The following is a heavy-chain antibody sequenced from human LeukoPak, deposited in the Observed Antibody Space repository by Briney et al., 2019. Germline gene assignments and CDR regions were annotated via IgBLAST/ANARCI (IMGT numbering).Heavy chain of an antibody. D-gene: IGHD3-9*01. J-gene: IGHJ4*02. CDR1: GYTFTSYY. CDR2: INPSGGST. V-gene: IGHV1-46*01. Sequence: ASVKVSCKASGYTFTSYYMHWVRQAPGQGLEWMGIINPSGGSTSYAQKFQGRVTMTRDTSTSTVYMELSSLRSEDTAVYYCARDRDTYYDILTGYSSYYFDYGGQGTLVTVSS. CDR3: ARDRDTYYDILTGYSSYYFDY.